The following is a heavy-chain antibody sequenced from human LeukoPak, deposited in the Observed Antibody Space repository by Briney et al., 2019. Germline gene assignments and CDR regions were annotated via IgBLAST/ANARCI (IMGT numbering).Heavy chain of an antibody. CDR1: GYTFTDYY. V-gene: IGHV1-2*06. Sequence: GASVKVSCKASGYTFTDYYMHWVRQPPRQGLEWMGRINPNTGYTNYSHKFHGRVTMTRDTSLPTAYMALSRLRSDDTAVYYCARAAFYDDGTGSYHFPPAFDIWSQGTMVTASS. J-gene: IGHJ3*02. CDR3: ARAAFYDDGTGSYHFPPAFDI. D-gene: IGHD3-16*01. CDR2: INPNTGYT.